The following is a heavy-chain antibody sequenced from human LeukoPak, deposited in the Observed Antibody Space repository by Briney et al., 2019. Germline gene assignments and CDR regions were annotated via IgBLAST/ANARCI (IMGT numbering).Heavy chain of an antibody. CDR3: VRTPPNWGFDY. J-gene: IGHJ4*02. CDR1: GYTFTSYG. CDR2: ISAYNGNT. V-gene: IGHV1-18*01. D-gene: IGHD7-27*01. Sequence: ASVKVSCTASGYTFTSYGISWVRQAPGQGLEWMGWISAYNGNTNYAQKLQGRVTMTSDSSISTAYMELSSLRSEDTAIYYCVRTPPNWGFDYWGQGTLVTVSS.